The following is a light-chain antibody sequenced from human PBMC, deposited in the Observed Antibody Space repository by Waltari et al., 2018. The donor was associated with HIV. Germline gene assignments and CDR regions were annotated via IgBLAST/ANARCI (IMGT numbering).Light chain of an antibody. CDR3: QAWDSSTEVV. V-gene: IGLV3-1*01. CDR1: KLGDKY. CDR2: QDS. Sequence: SYELTQPPSVSVSPGQTASITCSGDKLGDKYACWYQQKPGQSPVLVIYQDSKRPSGIPVRVSGANSGNTATLTISGTQAMDEADYYCQAWDSSTEVVFGGGTKLTVL. J-gene: IGLJ2*01.